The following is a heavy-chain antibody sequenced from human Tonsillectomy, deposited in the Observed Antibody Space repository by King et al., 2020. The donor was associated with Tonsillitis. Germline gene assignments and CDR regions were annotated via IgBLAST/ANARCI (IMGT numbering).Heavy chain of an antibody. CDR1: GGSFSDYF. CDR2: IDHSGIT. D-gene: IGHD3-22*01. Sequence: VQLQQWGAGLLKPSETLSLTCAVYGGSFSDYFWSWIRQAPGKGLDWIGEIDHSGITSYNPSLKSRVTMSVDTSKNQFSLKLTSVTAADTAVYYCSRGGSFYYDSGPKPYYFHFYMDVWGKGTPVTVSS. CDR3: SRGGSFYYDSGPKPYYFHFYMDV. V-gene: IGHV4-34*01. J-gene: IGHJ6*03.